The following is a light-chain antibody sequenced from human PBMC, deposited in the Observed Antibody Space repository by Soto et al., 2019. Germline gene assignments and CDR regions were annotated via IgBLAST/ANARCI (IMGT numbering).Light chain of an antibody. J-gene: IGLJ1*01. CDR3: SSHTSGSTRV. CDR1: FSDVGGYDY. V-gene: IGLV2-14*01. CDR2: EVT. Sequence: QSVLTQPASVSGSPGQSIAISCTGTFSDVGGYDYVSWYQQHSDKAPKLMIYEVTKRPSGVSNRFSGSKSGNTASLTISGLQPEDEADYYCSSHTSGSTRVFGSGTKVTVL.